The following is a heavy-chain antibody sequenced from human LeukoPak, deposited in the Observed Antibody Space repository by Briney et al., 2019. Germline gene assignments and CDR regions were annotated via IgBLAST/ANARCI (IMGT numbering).Heavy chain of an antibody. D-gene: IGHD2-2*01. CDR3: ARVWCSSTNCLNGWFDP. CDR2: MNPNSGNT. V-gene: IGHV1-8*02. J-gene: IGHJ5*02. CDR1: RYTFTTYD. Sequence: ASVKVSCKASRYTFTTYDINWVRQAAGQGLEWMGWMNPNSGNTGYAQKFQGRVTMTRNTSMSTAYMELSSLRSEDTAVYYCARVWCSSTNCLNGWFDPWGQGTLVTVSS.